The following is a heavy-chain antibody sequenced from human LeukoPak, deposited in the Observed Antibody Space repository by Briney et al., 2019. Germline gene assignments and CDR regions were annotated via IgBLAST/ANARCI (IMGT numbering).Heavy chain of an antibody. CDR3: ARDCSGGSCYFNDAFDI. CDR2: IYYSGST. D-gene: IGHD2-15*01. Sequence: PSETLSLTCTVSGGSISSYYWSWIRQPPGKGLEWIGYIYYSGSTNYNPSLKSRVTISVDTSKNQFSLKLSSVTAADTAVYYCARDCSGGSCYFNDAFDIWGQGTMVTVSS. V-gene: IGHV4-59*12. CDR1: GGSISSYY. J-gene: IGHJ3*02.